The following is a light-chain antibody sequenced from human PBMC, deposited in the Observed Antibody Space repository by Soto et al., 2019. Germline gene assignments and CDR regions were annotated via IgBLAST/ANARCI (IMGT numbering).Light chain of an antibody. CDR1: QSISSW. J-gene: IGKJ1*01. V-gene: IGKV1-5*01. CDR3: QQYNSYLT. CDR2: DGS. Sequence: DIPLTQSPGTLSASVGDRVTLTCRASQSISSWFAWYQQKPGKAPKLLIYDGSSWDSGDTSRFSGSGSGTELTLTISGLQHYAFDTYYCQQYNSYLTFGQGTKVEIK.